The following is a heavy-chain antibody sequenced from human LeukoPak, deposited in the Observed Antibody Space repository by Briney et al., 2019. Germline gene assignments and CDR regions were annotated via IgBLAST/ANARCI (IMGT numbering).Heavy chain of an antibody. J-gene: IGHJ4*02. Sequence: SETLSLTCVVYGGSFSGYYWSWIRQPPGKGLEWIGEINHSGSTNYNPSLKSRVTISIDTSKNQFSLKLRSVTAADTAVYYCTVRDRDYWGQGTLVTVSS. CDR2: INHSGST. V-gene: IGHV4-34*03. D-gene: IGHD3-10*01. CDR1: GGSFSGYY. CDR3: TVRDRDY.